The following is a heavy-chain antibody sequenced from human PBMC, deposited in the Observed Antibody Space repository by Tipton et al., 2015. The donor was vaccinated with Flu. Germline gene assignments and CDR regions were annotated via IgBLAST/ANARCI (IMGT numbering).Heavy chain of an antibody. V-gene: IGHV4-38-2*02. CDR3: ARGGAVVISYYYDQDMDV. CDR2: IYHAGAT. CDR1: GYSISSGFY. Sequence: TLSLTCKVSGYSISSGFYWGWIRQSPEKGLEWIGTIYHAGATYYSPSLKSRLTISLGTSENQFSLRLTSVTAADTAVYYCARGGAVVISYYYDQDMDVWGQGTTVTVSS. J-gene: IGHJ6*02. D-gene: IGHD3-16*02.